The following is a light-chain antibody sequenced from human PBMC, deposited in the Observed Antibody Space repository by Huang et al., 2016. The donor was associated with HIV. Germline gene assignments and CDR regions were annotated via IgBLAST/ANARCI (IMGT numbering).Light chain of an antibody. Sequence: EIVMTQSPDTLSVFPGERVTLSCRASESVSSSLAWYQQKSGQAPRLLIYDASTRATGIPARFSGSGSGTEFTLTINSLLSEDFEVYYCQQYNDWPPITFGQGTRLDMK. CDR1: ESVSSS. CDR2: DAS. CDR3: QQYNDWPPIT. V-gene: IGKV3-15*01. J-gene: IGKJ5*01.